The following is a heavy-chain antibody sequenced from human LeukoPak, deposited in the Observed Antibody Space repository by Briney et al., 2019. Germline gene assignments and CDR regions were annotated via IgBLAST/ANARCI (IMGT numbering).Heavy chain of an antibody. Sequence: HPGRSLRLSCAASGFSYSYSGMHWVRQAPGKGLEWVASVWFGESVQSYSDPVKGRFSISRDNSKNTVWLEMNSLRVEDTAVYYCAKGGSDTSKYYFDYWGQGTQVTVSS. D-gene: IGHD3-10*01. J-gene: IGHJ4*02. CDR2: VWFGESVQ. CDR3: AKGGSDTSKYYFDY. V-gene: IGHV3-30*18. CDR1: GFSYSYSG.